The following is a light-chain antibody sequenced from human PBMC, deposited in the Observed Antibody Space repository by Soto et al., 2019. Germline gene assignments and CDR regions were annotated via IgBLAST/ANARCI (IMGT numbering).Light chain of an antibody. Sequence: VLTQSPGTLSLSPGERATLSCRASQSVSSSYLAWYQQKPGQAPRLLIYGASSRATGIPDRFSGSGSGTDFTLTISRLEPEDFAVYYCHQYGSLYTFGQGTGLEIK. CDR1: QSVSSSY. V-gene: IGKV3-20*01. CDR2: GAS. J-gene: IGKJ2*01. CDR3: HQYGSLYT.